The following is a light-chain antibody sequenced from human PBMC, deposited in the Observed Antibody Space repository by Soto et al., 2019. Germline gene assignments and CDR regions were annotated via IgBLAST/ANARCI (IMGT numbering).Light chain of an antibody. CDR2: KAS. J-gene: IGKJ1*01. V-gene: IGKV1-5*03. Sequence: DIQITQSPSTLSASVGDRVTITCRASQSISTWLAWYQQKPGKAPRLLIYKASSLESGVPSRFSGSGSGTEFTLTISSLQPDDFATYYCQQYNTYPTTFGQGTKVEI. CDR3: QQYNTYPTT. CDR1: QSISTW.